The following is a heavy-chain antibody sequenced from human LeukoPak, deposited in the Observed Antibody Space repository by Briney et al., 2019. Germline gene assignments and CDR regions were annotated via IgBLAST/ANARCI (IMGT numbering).Heavy chain of an antibody. J-gene: IGHJ4*02. V-gene: IGHV3-30*04. CDR3: ARTTEVLLWFGELEY. D-gene: IGHD3-10*01. CDR2: ISYDGSNK. CDR1: GFTFSSYA. Sequence: GRSMRLSCAASGFTFSSYAMHWVRQAPGKGLEWVAVISYDGSNKYYADSVKGRFTISRDNSKNTLYLQMNSLRAEDTVVYYCARTTEVLLWFGELEYWGQGTLVTVSS.